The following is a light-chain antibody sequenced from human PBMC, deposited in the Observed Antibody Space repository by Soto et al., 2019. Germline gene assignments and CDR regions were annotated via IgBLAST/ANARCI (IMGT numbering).Light chain of an antibody. CDR1: QSVSNN. CDR2: GAS. CDR3: QQYNNWWT. J-gene: IGKJ1*01. V-gene: IGKV3-15*01. Sequence: EIVMTQSPATLSVSPGERATLSCRASQSVSNNLAWYQKKHGKAPRLLIYGASTRATGIPARFSGSGSGTEFTLTISSLQSEDFAFYYCQQYNNWWTFGQGTRVDIK.